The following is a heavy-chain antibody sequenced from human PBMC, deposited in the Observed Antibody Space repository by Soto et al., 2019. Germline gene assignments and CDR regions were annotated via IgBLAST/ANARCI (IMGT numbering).Heavy chain of an antibody. D-gene: IGHD3-10*01. CDR1: GFTFNIYG. CDR2: TSYDGSDK. V-gene: IGHV3-30*18. CDR3: AKDLRTMVRGVGAYYFDN. J-gene: IGHJ4*02. Sequence: HVQLVESGGGVVQPGRSLRLSCGASGFTFNIYGVHWVRQAPGKGLEWVAVTSYDGSDKFYADSVKGRFTISRDNSKNTLYLEMNSLRTDDTAFYYCAKDLRTMVRGVGAYYFDNCGQGTLVTVSS.